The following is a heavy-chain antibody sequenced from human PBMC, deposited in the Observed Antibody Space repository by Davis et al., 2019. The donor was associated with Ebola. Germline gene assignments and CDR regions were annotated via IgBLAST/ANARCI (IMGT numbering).Heavy chain of an antibody. D-gene: IGHD4-23*01. V-gene: IGHV4-30-4*01. CDR2: IHYSGNT. CDR3: AREYRYGGNAIFDY. CDR1: GGSISSGDYY. J-gene: IGHJ4*02. Sequence: SETLSLTCTVSGGSISSGDYYWSWIRQPPRKGLEWIGYIHYSGNTYYNPSLKSRVSISVDTSKNQFSLNLGSVTAADTALYNCAREYRYGGNAIFDYWGQGTLVTVSS.